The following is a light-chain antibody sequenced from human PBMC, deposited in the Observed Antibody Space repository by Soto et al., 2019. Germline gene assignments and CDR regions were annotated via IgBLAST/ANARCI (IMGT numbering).Light chain of an antibody. V-gene: IGLV2-23*02. CDR1: SSDVGSYNL. CDR2: EVS. J-gene: IGLJ3*02. CDR3: CSYAGSSTFEKV. Sequence: QSALTQPASVSGSPGQSITISCTGNSSDVGSYNLVSWYQQHPGKAPKLMIYEVSKRPSGVSNRFSGSKSGNTASLTISGLQAEDEADDYCCSYAGSSTFEKVFGGGTKVTVL.